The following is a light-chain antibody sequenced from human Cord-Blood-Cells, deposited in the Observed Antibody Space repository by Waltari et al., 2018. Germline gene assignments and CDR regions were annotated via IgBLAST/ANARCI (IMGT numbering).Light chain of an antibody. Sequence: QSALTQPASVSGSPGQSITISCTGTSSDVGRYNLVSWCQQHPGKAPKLMIYEVSKRPSGVSNRFSGSKSGNTASLTISGLQAEDEADYYCCSYAGSSPWVFGGGTKLTVL. CDR1: SSDVGRYNL. J-gene: IGLJ3*02. CDR3: CSYAGSSPWV. CDR2: EVS. V-gene: IGLV2-23*02.